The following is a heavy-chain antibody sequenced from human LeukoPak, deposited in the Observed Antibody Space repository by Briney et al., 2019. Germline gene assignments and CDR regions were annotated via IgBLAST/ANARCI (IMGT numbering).Heavy chain of an antibody. Sequence: GGSLRLSCAASGFTFSSYGMHWVRQAPGKGLEWVAVISYDGSNKYYADSVKGRFTISRDNSKNTLYLQMNSLRAEDTAVYYCAKERRDIVLMVYALGAFDIWGQGTMVTVSS. CDR2: ISYDGSNK. CDR3: AKERRDIVLMVYALGAFDI. D-gene: IGHD2-8*01. CDR1: GFTFSSYG. J-gene: IGHJ3*02. V-gene: IGHV3-30*18.